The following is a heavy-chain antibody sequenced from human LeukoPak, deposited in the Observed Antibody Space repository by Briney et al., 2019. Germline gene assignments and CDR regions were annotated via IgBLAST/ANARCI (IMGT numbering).Heavy chain of an antibody. D-gene: IGHD2-2*01. Sequence: SQTLSPTCAISGDSVSSNSAAWNWIRQSPSRGLEWLGRTYYRSKWYNDYAVSVKSRITINPDTSKNQFSLQLNSVTPEDTAVYYCAREGIVVVPAATKKYYYYGMDVWGQGTTVTVSS. J-gene: IGHJ6*02. V-gene: IGHV6-1*01. CDR2: TYYRSKWYN. CDR3: AREGIVVVPAATKKYYYYGMDV. CDR1: GDSVSSNSAA.